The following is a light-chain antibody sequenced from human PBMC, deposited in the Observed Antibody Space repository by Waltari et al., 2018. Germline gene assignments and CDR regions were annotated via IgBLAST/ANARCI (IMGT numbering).Light chain of an antibody. Sequence: SYELTQTPSVSVSPGQTARITCSGHELPRKYAYWFQQKSGQAPRLVIYEDNKLPSGIPERFSGSSSGTVATLTITGAEVDDEADYYCYSSDSTGLRVFGGGTTVVVL. J-gene: IGLJ1*01. CDR1: ELPRKY. CDR2: EDN. CDR3: YSSDSTGLRV. V-gene: IGLV3-10*01.